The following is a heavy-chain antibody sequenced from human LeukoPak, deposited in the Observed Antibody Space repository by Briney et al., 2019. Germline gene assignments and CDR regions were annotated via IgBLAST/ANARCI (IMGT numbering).Heavy chain of an antibody. J-gene: IGHJ4*02. Sequence: GGSLRLSCAASGFTVSSNYMSWVRQAPGKGLEWVSVIYSGGSTYYADSVKGRFTISRDNSKNTLYLQMNSLRAEDTAVYYCARGRGDPYYYDSSGYYIDYWGQGTLVTVSS. CDR1: GFTVSSNY. D-gene: IGHD3-22*01. CDR3: ARGRGDPYYYDSSGYYIDY. CDR2: IYSGGST. V-gene: IGHV3-53*01.